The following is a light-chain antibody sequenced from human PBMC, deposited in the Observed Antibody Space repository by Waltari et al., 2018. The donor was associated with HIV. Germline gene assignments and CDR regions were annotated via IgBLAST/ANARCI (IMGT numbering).Light chain of an antibody. V-gene: IGKV3-15*01. CDR1: QSVSNK. CDR2: DAS. Sequence: IVMTQSPATLSVSPGERATLSCRAGQSVSNKLAWYQQKPGQAPRLLIYDASTRATGVPARFSGSGSGTDFTLTISSLQSGDFAIYYCQQYNNWLTFGGGTK. CDR3: QQYNNWLT. J-gene: IGKJ4*01.